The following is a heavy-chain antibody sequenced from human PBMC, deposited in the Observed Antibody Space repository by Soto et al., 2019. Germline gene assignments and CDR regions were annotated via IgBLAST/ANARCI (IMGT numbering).Heavy chain of an antibody. CDR3: ARGRPRAAAGTRGWFDP. CDR2: INHSGST. CDR1: GGSFSGYY. Sequence: PSETLSLTCAVYGGSFSGYYWSWIRQPPGKGLEWIGEINHSGSTNYNPSLKSRVTISVDTSKNQFSLKLSSVTAADTAVYYCARGRPRAAAGTRGWFDPWGQGSLVTFSS. D-gene: IGHD6-13*01. V-gene: IGHV4-34*01. J-gene: IGHJ5*02.